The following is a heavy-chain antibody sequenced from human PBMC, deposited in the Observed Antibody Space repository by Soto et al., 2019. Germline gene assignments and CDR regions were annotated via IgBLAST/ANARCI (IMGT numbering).Heavy chain of an antibody. V-gene: IGHV1-46*01. Sequence: QVHLVQSGAEVKRPGVSVKVSCKASGYTFSNYYMHWVRQVPGHGLEWMGIINPSGGGTTYAQRFRGRLTVTRDTSTSTDYMELSRLRSDDTAIYFCARAPQYGSAGYYYNFWGQGTLVTVSS. J-gene: IGHJ4*02. CDR3: ARAPQYGSAGYYYNF. D-gene: IGHD3-10*01. CDR2: INPSGGGT. CDR1: GYTFSNYY.